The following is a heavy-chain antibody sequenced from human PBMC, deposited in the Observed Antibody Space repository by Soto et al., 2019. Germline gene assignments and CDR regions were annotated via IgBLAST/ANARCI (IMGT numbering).Heavy chain of an antibody. V-gene: IGHV3-72*01. J-gene: IGHJ4*02. D-gene: IGHD3-10*01. CDR1: GFTFSDHY. CDR3: TRVSSNYYRDY. CDR2: ARNKANSYTT. Sequence: GGSLRLSCAASGFTFSDHYMDWVRQAPGKGLEWVGRARNKANSYTTEYAASVRGRFTISRDDSKNALFLQMNSLKIEDTAMYYCTRVSSNYYRDYWGQGTLVTVSS.